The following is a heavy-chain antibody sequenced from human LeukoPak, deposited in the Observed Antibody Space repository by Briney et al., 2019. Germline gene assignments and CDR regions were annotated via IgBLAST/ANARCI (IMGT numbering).Heavy chain of an antibody. J-gene: IGHJ4*02. CDR2: ISAYNGNT. D-gene: IGHD3-22*01. V-gene: IGHV1-18*01. CDR3: AREVATYYYDSSGYYVY. Sequence: ASVKVSCKASGYTFTNYAMNWVRQAPGQGLEWMGWISAYNGNTNYAQKLQGRVTMTTDTSTSTAYTELRSLRSDDTAVYYCAREVATYYYDSSGYYVYWGQGTLVTVSS. CDR1: GYTFTNYA.